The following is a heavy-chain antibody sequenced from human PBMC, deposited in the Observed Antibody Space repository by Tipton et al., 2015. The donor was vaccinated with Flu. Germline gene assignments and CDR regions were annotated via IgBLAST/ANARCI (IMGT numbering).Heavy chain of an antibody. CDR3: ARGLYGSGSYQRRYFDS. CDR1: GGSVSSGSYY. V-gene: IGHV4-61*01. Sequence: TLSLTCTVSGGSVSSGSYYWSWIRQPPGKGLEWIGHIYYRGYTNYNPSLKSRVTISVDTSKNQFSLKLTSVTAADTAVYYCARGLYGSGSYQRRYFDSWGQGTLVTVSS. D-gene: IGHD3-10*01. J-gene: IGHJ4*02. CDR2: IYYRGYT.